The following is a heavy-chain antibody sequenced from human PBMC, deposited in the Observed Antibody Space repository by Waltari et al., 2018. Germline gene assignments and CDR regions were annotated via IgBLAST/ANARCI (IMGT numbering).Heavy chain of an antibody. D-gene: IGHD6-13*01. J-gene: IGHJ4*02. V-gene: IGHV3-9*01. CDR2: ISWNSGSI. Sequence: EVQLVESGGGLVQPGRSLRLSCAASGFTFDDYAMHWVRQAPGKGLGWVSGISWNSGSIGYADSVKGRFTISRDNAKNSLYLQMNSLRAEDTALYYCAKDLGKQLVYFDYWGQGTLVTVSS. CDR3: AKDLGKQLVYFDY. CDR1: GFTFDDYA.